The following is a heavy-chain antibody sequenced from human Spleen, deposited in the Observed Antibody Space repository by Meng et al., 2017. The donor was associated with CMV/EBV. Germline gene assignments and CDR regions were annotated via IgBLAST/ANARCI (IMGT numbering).Heavy chain of an antibody. CDR3: ARVVTPLGKPHDDILEEGWFDP. CDR2: IVPKSGDT. D-gene: IGHD3-9*01. J-gene: IGHJ5*02. Sequence: ASVKVSCKASAYTFTGYHIHWVRQAPGQGLEWLGWIVPKSGDTNSARKFQGRVTFTRDTSITTAYMTLSRLTSDDTGVYYCARVVTPLGKPHDDILEEGWFDPWGQGTLVTVSS. V-gene: IGHV1-2*02. CDR1: AYTFTGYH.